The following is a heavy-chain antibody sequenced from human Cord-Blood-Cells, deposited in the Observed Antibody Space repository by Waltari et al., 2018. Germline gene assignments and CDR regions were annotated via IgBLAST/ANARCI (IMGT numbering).Heavy chain of an antibody. CDR2: IYYSGST. CDR1: GGPISSSSYY. Sequence: QLQLQESGPGLVKPSETLSLTCTVSGGPISSSSYYWGWIRQPPGKGQEWIGSIYYSGSTYYNPSLKSRVTISVDTSKNQFSLKLSSVTAADTAVYYCARRGAAADYWGQGTLVTVSS. J-gene: IGHJ4*02. V-gene: IGHV4-39*01. D-gene: IGHD6-13*01. CDR3: ARRGAAADY.